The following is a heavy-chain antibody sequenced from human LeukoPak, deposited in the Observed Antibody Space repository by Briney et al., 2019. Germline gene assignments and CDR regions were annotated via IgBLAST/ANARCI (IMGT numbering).Heavy chain of an antibody. V-gene: IGHV3-30*18. CDR1: GFTFGGYG. J-gene: IGHJ5*02. D-gene: IGHD3-10*01. Sequence: GGSLRLSCAGSGFTFGGYGMHWFRQTPGKGLEWVAVISYDGSNKYYADSVKGRFTISRDNSKDTLYLQLNSLRAEDTAVYYCAKDFASGLIKNWFDPWGQGTLVTVSS. CDR3: AKDFASGLIKNWFDP. CDR2: ISYDGSNK.